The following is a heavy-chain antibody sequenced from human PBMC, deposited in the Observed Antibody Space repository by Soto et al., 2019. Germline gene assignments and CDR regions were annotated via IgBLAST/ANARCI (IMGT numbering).Heavy chain of an antibody. CDR3: ARASDSPYDSSGYYPI. CDR2: INPSGGST. J-gene: IGHJ4*02. Sequence: GASVKVSCKASGYTFTSYYMHWVRQAPGQGLEWMGIINPSGGSTSYAQKFQGRVTMTRDTSTSTVYMELSSLRSEGTAVYYCARASDSPYDSSGYYPIWGQGTLVTVSS. CDR1: GYTFTSYY. V-gene: IGHV1-46*01. D-gene: IGHD3-22*01.